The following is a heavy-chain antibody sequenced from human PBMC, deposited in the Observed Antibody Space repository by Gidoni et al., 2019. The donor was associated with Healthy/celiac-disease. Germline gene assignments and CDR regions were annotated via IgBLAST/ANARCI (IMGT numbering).Heavy chain of an antibody. D-gene: IGHD3-3*01. CDR1: GGSISSRSYY. V-gene: IGHV4-39*01. CDR2: IYYSGST. J-gene: IGHJ5*02. CDR3: ARRLGYYDFWSGYGPGWFDP. Sequence: QLQLQESGPGLVKPSETLSLTCTVSGGSISSRSYYWGWIRQPPGKGLEWIGSIYYSGSTYYNPSLKSRVTISVDTSKNQFSLKLSSVTAADTAVYYCARRLGYYDFWSGYGPGWFDPWGQGTLVTVSS.